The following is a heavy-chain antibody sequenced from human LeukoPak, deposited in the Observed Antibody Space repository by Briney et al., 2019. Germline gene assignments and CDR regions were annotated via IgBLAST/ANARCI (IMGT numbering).Heavy chain of an antibody. J-gene: IGHJ4*02. CDR3: AKIYDILTGYWL. CDR1: GFTFSSYA. D-gene: IGHD3-9*01. CDR2: ISGSGAGT. V-gene: IGHV3-23*01. Sequence: GGSLRLSCAASGFTFSSYAMNWVRQAPGKGLEWVSGISGSGAGTEYADSVRGRFTISRDNSKNTLYLQMNSLRAEDTAVYYCAKIYDILTGYWLWGQGTLVTVSS.